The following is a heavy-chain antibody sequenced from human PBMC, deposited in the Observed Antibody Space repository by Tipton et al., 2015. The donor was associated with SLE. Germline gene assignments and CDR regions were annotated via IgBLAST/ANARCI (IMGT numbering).Heavy chain of an antibody. J-gene: IGHJ3*01. V-gene: IGHV4-61*09. CDR2: IDHSGST. CDR1: GDSISSGTYY. Sequence: TLSLTCSVSGDSISSGTYYWSWVRQPAGKGLEWVGDIDHSGSTNYKPSLKSRLTISVDTSKNQFSLRLTSVTAADTAVYYCARGIAEGGTFDVWGQGTMVTVSS. D-gene: IGHD6-19*01. CDR3: ARGIAEGGTFDV.